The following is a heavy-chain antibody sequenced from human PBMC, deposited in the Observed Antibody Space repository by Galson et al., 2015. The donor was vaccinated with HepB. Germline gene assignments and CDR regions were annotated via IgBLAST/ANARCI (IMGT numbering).Heavy chain of an antibody. CDR1: GFTFSSYA. D-gene: IGHD6-13*01. CDR3: MTQLVLPDYFDY. CDR2: ISGSGGST. J-gene: IGHJ4*02. Sequence: SLRLSCAASGFTFSSYAMSWVRRAPGKGLEWVSAISGSGGSTYYPDSVKGRFTISRDNSKNTLYLQMNSLRAEDTAVYYCMTQLVLPDYFDYWGQGTLVTVSS. V-gene: IGHV3-23*01.